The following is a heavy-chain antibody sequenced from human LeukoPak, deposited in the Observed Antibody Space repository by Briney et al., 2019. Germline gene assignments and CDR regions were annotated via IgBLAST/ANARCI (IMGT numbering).Heavy chain of an antibody. Sequence: SVKVSCKASGGTFSNYAISWVRQAPGQGLEWMGGIIPIFGTANYAQKFQGRVTITTDESTSTAYMELSSLRSEDTAVYYCARDPDSSGIFDYWGQGTLVTVSS. D-gene: IGHD3-22*01. CDR3: ARDPDSSGIFDY. J-gene: IGHJ4*02. CDR2: IIPIFGTA. CDR1: GGTFSNYA. V-gene: IGHV1-69*05.